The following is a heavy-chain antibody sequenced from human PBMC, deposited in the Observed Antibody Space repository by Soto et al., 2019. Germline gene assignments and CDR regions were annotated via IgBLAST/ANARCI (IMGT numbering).Heavy chain of an antibody. J-gene: IGHJ4*02. D-gene: IGHD3-22*01. CDR1: GLTFRSYW. CDR3: AAGDYHETSGYSSDH. V-gene: IGHV3-74*03. CDR2: INTDGSVA. Sequence: GGSLRLSCAASGLTFRSYWMHWVRQAPGKGLVWVSRINTDGSVAMYVDSVKGRFTISRDNAKNTLYLHMNSLRAEDTAVYYCAAGDYHETSGYSSDHWGQGTLVTVSS.